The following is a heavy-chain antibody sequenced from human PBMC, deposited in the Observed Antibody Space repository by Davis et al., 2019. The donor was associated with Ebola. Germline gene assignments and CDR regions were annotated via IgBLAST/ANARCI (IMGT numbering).Heavy chain of an antibody. J-gene: IGHJ5*02. CDR3: ARDDWNPRRDNWFDP. Sequence: ASVKVSCKASGYTFTNYGITWVRQAPGQGLEWMGWINPHNGNTNYAQNVQGRVIMTSDTATTTAYMEVGSLRSDDTAVYYCARDDWNPRRDNWFDPWGQGTLVTVSS. CDR1: GYTFTNYG. D-gene: IGHD1-1*01. CDR2: INPHNGNT. V-gene: IGHV1-18*04.